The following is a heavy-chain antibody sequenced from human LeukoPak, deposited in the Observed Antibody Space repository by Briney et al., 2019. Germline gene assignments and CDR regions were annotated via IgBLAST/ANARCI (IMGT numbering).Heavy chain of an antibody. Sequence: GGSLRLSCAASGFTFGSCAMNWVRQAPGRGLEGVSAISGIGINTYYADSVNGRFTISRDNSKNTVYLEMNSLTAEDTALYYCAKDQIGYNKAGDYWGQGTLVTVSS. CDR2: ISGIGINT. CDR3: AKDQIGYNKAGDY. D-gene: IGHD5-24*01. V-gene: IGHV3-23*01. J-gene: IGHJ4*02. CDR1: GFTFGSCA.